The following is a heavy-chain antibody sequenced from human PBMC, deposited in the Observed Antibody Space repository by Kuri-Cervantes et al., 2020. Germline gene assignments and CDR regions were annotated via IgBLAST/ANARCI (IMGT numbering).Heavy chain of an antibody. CDR3: ARDDCGYSYGCRSYYYGMDV. J-gene: IGHJ6*02. CDR1: GFTVSSNY. Sequence: GGSLRLSCAASGFTVSSNYMNWVRQAPGKRLEWVSYISSSSSTVYYADSVKGRFTISRDNAKNSLYLQMNSLRAEDTAVYYCARDDCGYSYGCRSYYYGMDVWGQGTTVTVSS. D-gene: IGHD5-18*01. V-gene: IGHV3-48*01. CDR2: ISSSSSTV.